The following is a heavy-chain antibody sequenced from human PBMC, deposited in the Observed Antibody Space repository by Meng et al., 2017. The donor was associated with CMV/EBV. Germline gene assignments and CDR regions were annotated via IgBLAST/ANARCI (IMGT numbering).Heavy chain of an antibody. CDR3: AREGDNPFDY. D-gene: IGHD2-21*02. Sequence: LQMQDPGPGLVKPSQTLSPTCTGSGGSLSSGDYYWSWIRQPPGKGLEWIGYIYYSGSTYYNPSPKSRVTISVDTSKNQFSLKLSSVTAADTAVYYCAREGDNPFDYWGQGTLVTVSS. CDR1: GGSLSSGDYY. CDR2: IYYSGST. V-gene: IGHV4-30-4*08. J-gene: IGHJ4*02.